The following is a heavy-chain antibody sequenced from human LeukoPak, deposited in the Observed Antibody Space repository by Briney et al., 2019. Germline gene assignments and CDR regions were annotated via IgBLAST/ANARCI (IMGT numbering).Heavy chain of an antibody. CDR1: GGSISSSSYY. Sequence: SETLSLTCTVSGGSISSSSYYWSWIRQPPGKGLEWIGSIYYSGSTYYNPSLKSRVTISVDTSKNQFSLKLSSVTAADTAVYYCARGITLYSSSWYEKGGFTSIGPSDYWGQGTLVTVSS. D-gene: IGHD6-13*01. CDR2: IYYSGST. CDR3: ARGITLYSSSWYEKGGFTSIGPSDY. J-gene: IGHJ4*02. V-gene: IGHV4-39*01.